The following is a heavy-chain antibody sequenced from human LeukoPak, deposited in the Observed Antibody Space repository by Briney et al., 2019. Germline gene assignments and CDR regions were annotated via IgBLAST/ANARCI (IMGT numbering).Heavy chain of an antibody. J-gene: IGHJ4*02. CDR2: INPDGSST. Sequence: PGGSLRLSCAASGFSFSNYWMHWGRQTPGKGLVWVSRINPDGSSTSYADSVKGRFTISRDNVKNTLYLQMNSLRAEDTAVYYCARGLDYWGQGTLVTVSS. CDR3: ARGLDY. V-gene: IGHV3-74*01. CDR1: GFSFSNYW.